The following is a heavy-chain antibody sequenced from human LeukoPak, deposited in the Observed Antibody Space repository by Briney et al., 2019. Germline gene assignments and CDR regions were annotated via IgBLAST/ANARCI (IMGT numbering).Heavy chain of an antibody. CDR3: AREGHTTGWPRFDF. V-gene: IGHV3-48*03. CDR1: GFSFSSYD. CDR2: SNRRGSTT. Sequence: GGSLRLSCAASGFSFSSYDMNWVRQAPGKGLEWVSHSNRRGSTTYYADSVRGRFTISRDNAKNSLYLQMNSLRAEDTAVYYCAREGHTTGWPRFDFWGQGTLVTVSS. D-gene: IGHD2/OR15-2a*01. J-gene: IGHJ4*02.